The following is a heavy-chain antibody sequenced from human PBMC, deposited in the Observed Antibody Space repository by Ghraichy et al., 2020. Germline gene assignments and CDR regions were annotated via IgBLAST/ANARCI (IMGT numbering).Heavy chain of an antibody. V-gene: IGHV3-7*01. CDR2: INQDGSDK. Sequence: LSLTCAASGFTLSSYWMIWVRQAPGKGLEWVANINQDGSDKYYVDSVKGRFTISRDNAMNSLFLQMNGLRAADTAVYYCARAKTYYYDSSGFGRQFDYWGQGTLVTVSS. CDR3: ARAKTYYYDSSGFGRQFDY. D-gene: IGHD3-22*01. CDR1: GFTLSSYW. J-gene: IGHJ4*02.